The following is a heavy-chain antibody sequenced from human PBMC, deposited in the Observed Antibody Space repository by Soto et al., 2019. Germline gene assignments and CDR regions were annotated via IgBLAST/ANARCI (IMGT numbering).Heavy chain of an antibody. CDR3: ARRVFGALY. Sequence: EVQLVESGGGLVQPGGSLRLSCAASGFTFNSNWMSWVRRAPGKGLEWVANIKQDGNEKDYVDSVKGRFTISRDNSKNSLYLLMNSLRVEDTAVYYCARRVFGALYWGQGTLVTVSS. V-gene: IGHV3-7*01. CDR2: IKQDGNEK. CDR1: GFTFNSNW. J-gene: IGHJ4*02. D-gene: IGHD3-10*02.